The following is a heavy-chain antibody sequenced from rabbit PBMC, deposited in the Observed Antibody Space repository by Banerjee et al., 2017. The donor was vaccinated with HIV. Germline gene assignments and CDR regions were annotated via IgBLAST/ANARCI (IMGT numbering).Heavy chain of an antibody. Sequence: QEQLEESGGDLVKPEGSLTLTCTASGFSFSSSGWICWVRQAPGKGLEWIACIYTGGSAITPYASWAKGRFTISKTSSTTVTLQMTSLTAADTATYFCQGQYAGYAGDGYATAYYFNLWGPGTLVTVS. CDR2: IYTGGSAIT. J-gene: IGHJ4*01. V-gene: IGHV1S45*01. D-gene: IGHD6-1*01. CDR1: GFSFSSSGW. CDR3: QGQYAGYAGDGYATAYYFNL.